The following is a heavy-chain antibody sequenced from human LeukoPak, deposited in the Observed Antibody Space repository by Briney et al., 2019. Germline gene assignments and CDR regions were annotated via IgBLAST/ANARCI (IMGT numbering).Heavy chain of an antibody. D-gene: IGHD2-15*01. V-gene: IGHV1-69*04. Sequence: GASVKVSCKASGGTFSSYAISWVRQAPGQGLEWMGRIIPILGIANYAQKFQGRVTITADKSTSTAYMELSSLRSEDTAVYYCASAPWCSGGSCYIYWGQGTLVTVSS. CDR2: IIPILGIA. CDR1: GGTFSSYA. CDR3: ASAPWCSGGSCYIY. J-gene: IGHJ4*02.